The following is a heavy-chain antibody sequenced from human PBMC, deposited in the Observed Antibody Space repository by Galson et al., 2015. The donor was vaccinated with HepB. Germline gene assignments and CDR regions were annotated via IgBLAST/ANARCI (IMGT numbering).Heavy chain of an antibody. CDR2: IKDKGDGGTT. CDR3: TTVRYDRSGRPDS. J-gene: IGHJ4*02. V-gene: IGHV3-15*01. D-gene: IGHD3-22*01. Sequence: SLRLSCAASGFTFRNAWMTWVRQAPGKGLEWVGRIKDKGDGGTTDYAAPVKGRFTISRDDSKSTPDLQMNSLKTEDTAVYYCTTVRYDRSGRPDSWGQGTLVTVSS. CDR1: GFTFRNAW.